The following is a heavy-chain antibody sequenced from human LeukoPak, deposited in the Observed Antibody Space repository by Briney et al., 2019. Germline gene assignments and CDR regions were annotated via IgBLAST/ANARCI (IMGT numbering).Heavy chain of an antibody. D-gene: IGHD1-26*01. Sequence: GGSLRLSCAASGFTFSNYWMSWVRQAPGKGLEWVANIKLDGTEKYYVDSVKGRFTISRDNAKNSLYLQMNSLRAEDTAVYYCARGGRSRDYWGQGTLVTVSS. CDR3: ARGGRSRDY. V-gene: IGHV3-7*01. J-gene: IGHJ4*02. CDR1: GFTFSNYW. CDR2: IKLDGTEK.